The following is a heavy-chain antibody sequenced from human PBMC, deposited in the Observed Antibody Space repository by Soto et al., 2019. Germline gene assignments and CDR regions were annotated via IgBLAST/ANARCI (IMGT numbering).Heavy chain of an antibody. V-gene: IGHV5-51*01. J-gene: IGHJ5*02. CDR3: ARVVVAAMAWFDP. CDR1: GYSFTSYW. CDR2: IYPGDSDT. Sequence: GESLKISCKGSGYSFTSYWIGWVRQMPGKGLEWMGIIYPGDSDTRYSPSFQGQVTISADKSISTAYLQWGSLKASDTAMYYCARVVVAAMAWFDPWGQGTLVTVSS. D-gene: IGHD2-15*01.